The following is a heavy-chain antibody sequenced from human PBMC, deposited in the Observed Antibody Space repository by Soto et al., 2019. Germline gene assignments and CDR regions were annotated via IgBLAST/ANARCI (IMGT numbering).Heavy chain of an antibody. CDR2: IYSGGST. CDR1: GFTVSSNY. Sequence: EVQLVESGGGLIQPGGSLRLSCAASGFTVSSNYMSWVRQAPGKGLEWCSVIYSGGSTYYSYSVKVRFTIARANSKNTLYLQLNSLRDEYTAVYYCARVVAVAGTSDWFDPWGQGTLVTVSS. D-gene: IGHD6-19*01. CDR3: ARVVAVAGTSDWFDP. J-gene: IGHJ5*02. V-gene: IGHV3-53*01.